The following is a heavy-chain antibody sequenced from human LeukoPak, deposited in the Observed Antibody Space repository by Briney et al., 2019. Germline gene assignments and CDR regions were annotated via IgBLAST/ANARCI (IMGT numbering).Heavy chain of an antibody. CDR1: GYIFTDYY. Sequence: ASVKVSCKASGYIFTDYYMHWVRQAPGQELGWMGRINPNSGGTNYAQKFQGRVTMTRDTSISTAYMGLSRLRSDDTAVYFCARGRSDYYLDSWGQGTLVTVSS. CDR3: ARGRSDYYLDS. J-gene: IGHJ4*02. CDR2: INPNSGGT. D-gene: IGHD3-10*01. V-gene: IGHV1-2*06.